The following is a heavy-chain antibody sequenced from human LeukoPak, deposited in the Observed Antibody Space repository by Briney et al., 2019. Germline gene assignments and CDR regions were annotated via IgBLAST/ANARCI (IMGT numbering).Heavy chain of an antibody. D-gene: IGHD6-19*01. CDR1: GFTVSSNY. Sequence: GGSLRLSCAASGFTVSSNYMNWVRQAPGQGLEWVSIIYSGGSTYYADSVKGRFTISRDNSKNTLYLQMNSVRADDTGVYYCARYSSGWYGHFDYWGQGTLVTVSS. CDR2: IYSGGST. J-gene: IGHJ4*02. V-gene: IGHV3-53*01. CDR3: ARYSSGWYGHFDY.